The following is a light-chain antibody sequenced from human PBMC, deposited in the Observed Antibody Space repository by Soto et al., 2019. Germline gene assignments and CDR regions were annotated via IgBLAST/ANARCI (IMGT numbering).Light chain of an antibody. CDR2: GVS. Sequence: SQATLSLSPGESATLSCRASQSVKSSYLAWHQQKPGQAPRLLLYGVSNRATGIPDRFNASGSGTDFTLTITKMQPEDFAVYDCQQYGSSPTFGQGTRLEIK. CDR1: QSVKSSY. J-gene: IGKJ5*01. V-gene: IGKV3-20*01. CDR3: QQYGSSPT.